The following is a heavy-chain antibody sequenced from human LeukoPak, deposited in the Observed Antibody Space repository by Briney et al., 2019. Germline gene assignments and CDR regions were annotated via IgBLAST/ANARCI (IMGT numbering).Heavy chain of an antibody. CDR2: ISGSGGST. Sequence: GGSLRLSCVASGFTFSSYAMSWVRQAPGKGLEWVSAISGSGGSTNYADSVKGRFTISRDNSKNTLYLQMNGLSAEDTAVYYCATAPQVTAILDWGQGTLVTVSS. CDR1: GFTFSSYA. D-gene: IGHD2-21*02. J-gene: IGHJ4*02. CDR3: ATAPQVTAILD. V-gene: IGHV3-23*01.